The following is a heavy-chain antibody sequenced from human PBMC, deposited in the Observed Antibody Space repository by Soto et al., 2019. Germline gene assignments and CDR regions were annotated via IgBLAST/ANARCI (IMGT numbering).Heavy chain of an antibody. Sequence: QVQLVESGGGVVQPGRSLRLSCAASGFTFSSYAMHWVRQAPGKGLEWVAVISYDGSNKYYADSVKGRFTISRDNSKNTLYLQMNSLRAEDTAVYYCARELPSYYYDRSGYDYWGQGTLVTVSS. V-gene: IGHV3-30-3*01. CDR1: GFTFSSYA. CDR3: ARELPSYYYDRSGYDY. D-gene: IGHD3-22*01. CDR2: ISYDGSNK. J-gene: IGHJ4*02.